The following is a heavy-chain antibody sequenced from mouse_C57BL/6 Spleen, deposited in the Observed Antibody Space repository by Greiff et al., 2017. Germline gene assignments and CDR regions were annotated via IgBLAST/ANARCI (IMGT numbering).Heavy chain of an antibody. Sequence: VQLQQSGPELVKPGASVKISCKASGYSFTDYNMNWVKQSTGQSLEWIGVINPNYGTTSYNQKFKGKATLTVDQSSSTAYMQLNSLTSKDSAVYDCARASSSPYYFDYWGQGTTLTVSS. CDR3: ARASSSPYYFDY. D-gene: IGHD1-1*01. V-gene: IGHV1-39*01. J-gene: IGHJ2*01. CDR2: INPNYGTT. CDR1: GYSFTDYN.